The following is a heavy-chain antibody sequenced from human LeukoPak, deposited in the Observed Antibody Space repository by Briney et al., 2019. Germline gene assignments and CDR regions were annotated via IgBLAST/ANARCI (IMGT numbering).Heavy chain of an antibody. CDR3: AREHKDYYDSSGYYNWFDP. J-gene: IGHJ5*02. CDR2: IYYSGST. V-gene: IGHV4-59*01. CDR1: GGSITIYY. Sequence: SETLSLTCTVSGGSITIYYWSWIRQPPGKGLEWIGYIYYSGSTNYNPSLKSRVTISVDTSKNQFSLKLSSATAADTAVYYCAREHKDYYDSSGYYNWFDPWGQGTLVTVSS. D-gene: IGHD3-22*01.